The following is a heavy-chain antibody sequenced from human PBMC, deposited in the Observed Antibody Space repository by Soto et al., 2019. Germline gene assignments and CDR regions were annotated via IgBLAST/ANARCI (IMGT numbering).Heavy chain of an antibody. J-gene: IGHJ4*02. CDR1: GGTFSSYA. D-gene: IGHD3-10*01. CDR3: ARENYGSGPLIDY. CDR2: IIPTFGTA. Sequence: SVKVSCKASGGTFSSYAISWVRQAPGQGLEWMGGIIPTFGTANYAQKFQGRVTITADESTSTAYMELSSLRSEDTAVYYCARENYGSGPLIDYWGQGPLVTVYS. V-gene: IGHV1-69*13.